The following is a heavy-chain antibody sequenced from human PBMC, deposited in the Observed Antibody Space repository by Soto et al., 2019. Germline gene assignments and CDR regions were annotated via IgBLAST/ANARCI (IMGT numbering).Heavy chain of an antibody. V-gene: IGHV1-18*01. CDR1: GYTFNTYS. CDR2: ISGYNGDT. CDR3: ARENLLSYVDTAMVDYFDY. J-gene: IGHJ4*02. Sequence: QVQLVQSGAEVKKPGASVKVSCKASGYTFNTYSISWVRQAPGQGLEWMGWISGYNGDTHYAQKFQGRVTMTTDTSTSTAYMELRSLRSDDTAMYYCARENLLSYVDTAMVDYFDYWGQGTLVTVSS. D-gene: IGHD5-18*01.